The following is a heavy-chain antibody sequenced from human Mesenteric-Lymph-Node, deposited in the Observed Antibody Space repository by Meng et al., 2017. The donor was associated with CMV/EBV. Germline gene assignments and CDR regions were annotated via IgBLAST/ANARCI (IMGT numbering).Heavy chain of an antibody. CDR1: GFTFSNYG. CDR2: VNSDGSTT. V-gene: IGHV3-74*01. CDR3: ASGVVVPAAISFDY. Sequence: GGSLRLSCVASGFTFSNYGMHWVRRAPRKGLVWVSCVNSDGSTTSYADSVKGRFTISRDNSKNTLYLQMNSLRAEDTAVYYCASGVVVPAAISFDYWGQGTLVTVSS. J-gene: IGHJ4*02. D-gene: IGHD2-2*01.